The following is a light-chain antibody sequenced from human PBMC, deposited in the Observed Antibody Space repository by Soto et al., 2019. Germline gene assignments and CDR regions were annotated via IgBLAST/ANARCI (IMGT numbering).Light chain of an antibody. CDR1: SSDVGGYDY. CDR3: CSYVDTDTWV. V-gene: IGLV2-14*03. J-gene: IGLJ3*02. CDR2: AVS. Sequence: QSALTQPASVSGSPGQSITISCTGTSSDVGGYDYVSWYQQHPAKAPKLMIYAVSNRPSGVSNRFSGSKSGNTASLTISGLQAEDEADYYCCSYVDTDTWVFGGGTKLTVL.